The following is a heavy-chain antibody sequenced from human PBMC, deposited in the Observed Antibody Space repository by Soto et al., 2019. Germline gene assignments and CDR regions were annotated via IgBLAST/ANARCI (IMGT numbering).Heavy chain of an antibody. CDR2: IDPSDSYT. V-gene: IGHV5-10-1*01. CDR1: GYSFTSYW. CDR3: XRLHYVTIFGVVYGMDV. J-gene: IGHJ6*02. Sequence: GESLKISCKGSGYSFTSYWISWVRQMPGKGLEWMGRIDPSDSYTNYSPSFQGHVTISADKSISTAYLQWSSLKASDTAMYYCXRLHYVTIFGVVYGMDVWGQGTTVTVSS. D-gene: IGHD3-3*01.